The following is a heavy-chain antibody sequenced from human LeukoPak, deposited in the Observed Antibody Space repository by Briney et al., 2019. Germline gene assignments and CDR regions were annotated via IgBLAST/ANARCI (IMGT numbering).Heavy chain of an antibody. D-gene: IGHD6-6*01. Sequence: GGSLRLSCTASGFTFSSYSLNWVRQAPGKGLEWVSSISSSSSYIYYADSVKGRFTISRDNAKNSLYLQMNSLRAEDTAVYYCARGAYSSSPEVFDYWGQGTLVTVSP. J-gene: IGHJ4*02. CDR2: ISSSSSYI. CDR1: GFTFSSYS. CDR3: ARGAYSSSPEVFDY. V-gene: IGHV3-21*01.